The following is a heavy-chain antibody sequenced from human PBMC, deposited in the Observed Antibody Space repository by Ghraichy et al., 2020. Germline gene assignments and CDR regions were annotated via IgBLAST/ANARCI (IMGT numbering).Heavy chain of an antibody. Sequence: GGSLRLSCAASGFTFNNYGFHWVRQAPGKGLEWVSYINGDSSNIYYADSVKGRFTISRDNAKNSLYLQMNSLRDEDTAVYYCARRLAYWGQGTLVTVSS. V-gene: IGHV3-48*02. CDR1: GFTFNNYG. D-gene: IGHD3-16*01. CDR3: ARRLAY. CDR2: INGDSSNI. J-gene: IGHJ4*02.